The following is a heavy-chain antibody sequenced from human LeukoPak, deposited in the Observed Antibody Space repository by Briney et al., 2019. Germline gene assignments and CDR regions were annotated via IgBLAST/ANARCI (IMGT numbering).Heavy chain of an antibody. D-gene: IGHD3-10*01. CDR2: IKQDGSKR. V-gene: IGHV3-7*01. J-gene: IGHJ4*02. Sequence: GGSLRLSCAASGFTFSNYWMSWVRQAPGKGLEWVANIKQDGSKRNHVGAVNGRFTISRDNARNSLYLQMNSLRVEDTAVYYCAGRSGSFDYWGQGTLVTVSS. CDR3: AGRSGSFDY. CDR1: GFTFSNYW.